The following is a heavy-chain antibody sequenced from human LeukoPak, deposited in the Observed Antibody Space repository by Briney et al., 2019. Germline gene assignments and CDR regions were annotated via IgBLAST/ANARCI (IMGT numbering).Heavy chain of an antibody. CDR1: GGSISSYY. Sequence: PSETLSLTCTVSGGSISSYYWSWIRQPPGKGLEWIGCIYYSGSTNYNPSLKSRVTISVDTSKNQFSLKLSSVTAADTAVYYCARLYSSSWYYYYGMDVWGQGTTVTVSS. CDR3: ARLYSSSWYYYYGMDV. J-gene: IGHJ6*02. CDR2: IYYSGST. V-gene: IGHV4-59*08. D-gene: IGHD6-13*01.